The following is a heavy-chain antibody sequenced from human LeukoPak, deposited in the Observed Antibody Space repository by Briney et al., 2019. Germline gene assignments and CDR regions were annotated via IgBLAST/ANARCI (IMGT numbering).Heavy chain of an antibody. CDR2: IYYSGST. J-gene: IGHJ4*02. Sequence: SETLSLTCTVSGGSISSSSYYWGWVRQPPGKGLEWIGSIYYSGSTYYNPSLKSRVTISVDTSKNQFSLKLSSVTAADTAVYYCARVSGELGHFDYWGQGTLVTVSS. CDR3: ARVSGELGHFDY. V-gene: IGHV4-39*07. D-gene: IGHD7-27*01. CDR1: GGSISSSSYY.